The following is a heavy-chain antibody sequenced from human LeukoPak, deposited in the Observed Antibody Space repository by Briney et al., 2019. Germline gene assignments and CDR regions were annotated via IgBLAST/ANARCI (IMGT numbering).Heavy chain of an antibody. D-gene: IGHD6-13*01. CDR3: ARGRYLTTSGGAAAGFLDY. J-gene: IGHJ4*02. V-gene: IGHV4-34*01. CDR2: INHSGST. Sequence: SETLSLTCAVYGGSFSGYYWSWIRQPPGKGLEWIGEINHSGSTNYNPSLKSRVTISVGTSKNQFSLKLSSVTAADTAVYYCARGRYLTTSGGAAAGFLDYWGQGSLVTVST. CDR1: GGSFSGYY.